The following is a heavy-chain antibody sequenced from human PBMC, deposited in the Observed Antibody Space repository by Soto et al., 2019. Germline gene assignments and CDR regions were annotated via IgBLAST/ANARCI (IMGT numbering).Heavy chain of an antibody. V-gene: IGHV1-3*01. CDR1: GYTFSSYA. D-gene: IGHD6-19*01. Sequence: ASVKVSCKASGYTFSSYAIHWVRQAPGQRLEWMGWINAGNGDTRYSQKLQGRITITRDTSATTAYVELNSLTSEDTALYYCTRDPATYSSGYDYWGQ. CDR2: INAGNGDT. CDR3: TRDPATYSSGYDY. J-gene: IGHJ4*01.